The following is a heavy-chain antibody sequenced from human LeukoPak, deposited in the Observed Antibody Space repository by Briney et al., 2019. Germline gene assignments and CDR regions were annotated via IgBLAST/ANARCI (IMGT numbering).Heavy chain of an antibody. Sequence: GGSLRLSCAASGFTFNNYIMNWVRQAPGKGLEWISSISSRSDYIYYADSVKGRSTISRDNAKKSVYLQMNSLRVEDTAVFYCARGLELLEAFDIWGQGTMVTVSS. V-gene: IGHV3-21*01. CDR2: ISSRSDYI. J-gene: IGHJ3*02. D-gene: IGHD1-26*01. CDR3: ARGLELLEAFDI. CDR1: GFTFNNYI.